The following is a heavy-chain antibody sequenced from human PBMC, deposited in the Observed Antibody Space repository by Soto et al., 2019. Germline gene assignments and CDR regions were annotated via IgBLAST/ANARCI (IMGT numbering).Heavy chain of an antibody. V-gene: IGHV4-61*01. J-gene: IGHJ3*02. Sequence: SETLSLTCTVSGGSVSSGSYYWSWIRQPPGKGLEWIGYIYYSGSTNYNPSLKSRVTISVDTSKNQFSLKLSSVTAADAAVYYCARAKSPYDYVWGSYRYTSDDAFDIWGQGTMVTVSS. D-gene: IGHD3-16*02. CDR3: ARAKSPYDYVWGSYRYTSDDAFDI. CDR1: GGSVSSGSYY. CDR2: IYYSGST.